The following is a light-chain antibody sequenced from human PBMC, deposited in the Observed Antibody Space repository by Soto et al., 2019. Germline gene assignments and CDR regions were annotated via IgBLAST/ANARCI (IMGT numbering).Light chain of an antibody. CDR3: SSDAASNSIHFV. V-gene: IGLV2-8*01. CDR2: EVT. CDR1: SSDVGGYNY. Sequence: TQPPSASGSPGQSVTISCTGTSSDVGGYNYVSWYQQYPGRAPKLMIYEVTKRPSGVPDRFSGSKSGNTASLTVSGLQSEDEADYYCSSDAASNSIHFVFGGGIKVT. J-gene: IGLJ3*02.